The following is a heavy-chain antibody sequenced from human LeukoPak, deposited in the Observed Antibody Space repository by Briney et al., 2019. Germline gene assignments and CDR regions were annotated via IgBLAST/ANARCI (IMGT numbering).Heavy chain of an antibody. CDR1: GYTLTELS. D-gene: IGHD3-10*01. CDR2: FDPEDGET. CDR3: ATVPMVRGVKSYYYGMDV. V-gene: IGHV1-24*01. J-gene: IGHJ6*02. Sequence: ASVKVSCKVSGYTLTELSMHWVRQAPGKGLEWMGGFDPEDGETIYAQKFQGRVTMTEDTSTDTAYMELSSLRSEDTAVYYCATVPMVRGVKSYYYGMDVWGQGTTVTVSS.